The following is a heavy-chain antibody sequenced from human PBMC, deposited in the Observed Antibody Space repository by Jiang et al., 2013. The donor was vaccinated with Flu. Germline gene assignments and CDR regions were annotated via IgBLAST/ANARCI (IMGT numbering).Heavy chain of an antibody. D-gene: IGHD3-3*01. CDR2: INPSGGST. V-gene: IGHV1-46*01. Sequence: SGAEVKKPGASVKVSCKASGYTFTSYYMHWVRQAPGQGLEWMGIINPSGGSTSFAQKFQGRVTMTRDTSTSTVYMELSSLRSEDTAVYYCSRAGARTPQVGTPRNYDFWSGYYSAFDYWGQGMLVTVSS. J-gene: IGHJ4*02. CDR1: GYTFTSYY. CDR3: SRAGARTPQVGTPRNYDFWSGYYSAFDY.